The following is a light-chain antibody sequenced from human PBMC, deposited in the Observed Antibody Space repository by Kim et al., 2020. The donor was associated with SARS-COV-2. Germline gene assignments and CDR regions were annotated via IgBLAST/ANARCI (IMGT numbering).Light chain of an antibody. J-gene: IGLJ3*02. Sequence: SSELTQDPAVSVALGQTVRITCQGDSLRSYYASWYQQKPGQAPVLVIYGKNNRPSGIPDRFSGSSSGNTASLTITGTQAEDEADYYCNSRDNSGNHWVFGVGTKLTFL. V-gene: IGLV3-19*01. CDR1: SLRSYY. CDR2: GKN. CDR3: NSRDNSGNHWV.